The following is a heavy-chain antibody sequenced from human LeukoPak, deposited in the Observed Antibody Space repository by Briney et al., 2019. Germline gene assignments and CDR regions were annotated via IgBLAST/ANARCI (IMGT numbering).Heavy chain of an antibody. D-gene: IGHD6-13*01. Sequence: ASVKVSCKASGYTFTGYYMHWVRQAPGQGLEWMGWINPNSGNTGYAQKFQGRVTMTRNTSISTAYMELSSLRSEDTAVYYCASGFRGSYSSSWYGVRRWFDPWGQGTLVTVSS. CDR2: INPNSGNT. V-gene: IGHV1-8*02. CDR1: GYTFTGYY. J-gene: IGHJ5*02. CDR3: ASGFRGSYSSSWYGVRRWFDP.